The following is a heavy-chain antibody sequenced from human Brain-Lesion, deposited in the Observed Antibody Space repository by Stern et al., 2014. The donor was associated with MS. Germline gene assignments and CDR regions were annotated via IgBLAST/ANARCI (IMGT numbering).Heavy chain of an antibody. CDR3: ARGRVVPGFQYYATDV. J-gene: IGHJ6*02. D-gene: IGHD2-2*01. CDR2: IFNSGRN. CDR1: GGSISSGGYY. V-gene: IGHV4-61*02. Sequence: VQLVESGPGLVKPSQTLSLSCTVSGGSISSGGYYWSWIRQPAGKGLEWIGRIFNSGRNSQQPSLQSRVTISKDNTKNQFSLRLNSMTAADTAVYYCARGRVVPGFQYYATDVWGQGTTVIVSS.